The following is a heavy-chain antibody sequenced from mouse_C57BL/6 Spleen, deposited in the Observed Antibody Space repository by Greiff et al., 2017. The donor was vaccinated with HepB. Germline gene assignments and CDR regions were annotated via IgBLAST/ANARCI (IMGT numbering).Heavy chain of an antibody. D-gene: IGHD1-1*01. Sequence: DVKLQESGPGLVKPSQSLSLTCSVTGYSITSGYYWNWIRQFPGNKLEWMGYISYDGSNNYNPSLKNRISITRDTSKNQFFLKLNSVTTEDTATYYCALITTVVVPFDYWGQGTTLTVSS. J-gene: IGHJ2*01. CDR2: ISYDGSN. V-gene: IGHV3-6*01. CDR3: ALITTVVVPFDY. CDR1: GYSITSGYY.